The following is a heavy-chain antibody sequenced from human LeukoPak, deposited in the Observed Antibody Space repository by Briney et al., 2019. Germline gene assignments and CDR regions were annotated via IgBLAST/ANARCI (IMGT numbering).Heavy chain of an antibody. CDR1: GFTFSSYS. D-gene: IGHD5-12*01. CDR2: ISSSSYI. Sequence: GGSLRLSCAASGFTFSSYSMNWVRQAPGKGLEWVSSISSSSYIYYADSVKGRFTISRDNSKNTLYLQMNSLRAEDTAVYYCAKPPGLRRLDPWGQGTLVTVSS. CDR3: AKPPGLRRLDP. J-gene: IGHJ5*02. V-gene: IGHV3-21*04.